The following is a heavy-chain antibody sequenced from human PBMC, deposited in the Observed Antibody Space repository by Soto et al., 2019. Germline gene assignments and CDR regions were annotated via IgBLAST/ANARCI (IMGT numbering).Heavy chain of an antibody. CDR2: IIPIFGTA. D-gene: IGHD3-3*01. CDR1: GGTFSSYA. CDR3: ARDSAHYDLGTPYDFDY. V-gene: IGHV1-69*06. J-gene: IGHJ4*02. Sequence: SVKVSCKASGGTFSSYAISWLRQAPGQGLEWMGGIIPIFGTANYAQKFQGRVTITADKSTSTAYMELSSLRSEDTAVYYCARDSAHYDLGTPYDFDYWGQGTLVTVSS.